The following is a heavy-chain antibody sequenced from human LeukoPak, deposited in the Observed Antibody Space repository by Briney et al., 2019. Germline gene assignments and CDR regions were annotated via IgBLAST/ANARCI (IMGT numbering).Heavy chain of an antibody. J-gene: IGHJ3*02. V-gene: IGHV3-30*02. D-gene: IGHD5-18*01. Sequence: DSVKGRFTISRDNSKNTLYLQMNSLRAEDTAIYYCAKDRYNYGFHAFDIWGQGTMVAVSS. CDR3: AKDRYNYGFHAFDI.